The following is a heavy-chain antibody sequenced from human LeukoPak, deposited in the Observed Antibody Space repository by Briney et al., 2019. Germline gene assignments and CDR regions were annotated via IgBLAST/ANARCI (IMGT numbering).Heavy chain of an antibody. CDR2: ISYDGSNK. J-gene: IGHJ4*02. Sequence: GRSLRLSRAASGFTFSSYAMHWVRQAPGKGLEWVAVISYDGSNKYYADSVKGRFTISRDNSKNTLYLQMNSLRAEDTAVYYCARDRVAVAGTYFDYWGQGTLVTVSS. CDR3: ARDRVAVAGTYFDY. V-gene: IGHV3-30-3*01. CDR1: GFTFSSYA. D-gene: IGHD6-19*01.